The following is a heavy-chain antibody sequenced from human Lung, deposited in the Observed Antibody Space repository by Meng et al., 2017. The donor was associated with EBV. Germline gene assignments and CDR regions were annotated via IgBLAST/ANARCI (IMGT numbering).Heavy chain of an antibody. V-gene: IGHV1-18*01. D-gene: IGHD6-13*01. CDR3: AASSSSWYQNWFDP. Sequence: VRLVQYGAEVKKPGVSGKVSCKDSGYNFTSYGIRWVRQAPAQGLEWMGWISAYNGNTNYEQKLQGRVTMTTDTSTSTAYMELRSLRSDDTAVYYCAASSSSWYQNWFDPWGQGTLVTVSS. CDR2: ISAYNGNT. CDR1: GYNFTSYG. J-gene: IGHJ5*02.